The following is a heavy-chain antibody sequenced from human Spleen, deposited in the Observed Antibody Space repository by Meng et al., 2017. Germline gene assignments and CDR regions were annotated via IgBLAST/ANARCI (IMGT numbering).Heavy chain of an antibody. D-gene: IGHD2-15*01. V-gene: IGHV4-30-2*01. J-gene: IGHJ5*02. CDR3: AREVASPPYNWFDP. CDR2: IYDSGNT. Sequence: QVQLQRWGAGLLKPSETLSLTCAVPGGSITTGRHAWGWIRQPPGKALEWIAYIYDSGNTYSNPSLKSRVTISLDRSTNQFSLKLRSVTAADTAVYYCAREVASPPYNWFDPWGQGTLVTVSS. CDR1: GGSITTGRHA.